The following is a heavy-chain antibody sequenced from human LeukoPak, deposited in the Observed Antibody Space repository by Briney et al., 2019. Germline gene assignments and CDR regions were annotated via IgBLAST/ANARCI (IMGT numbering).Heavy chain of an antibody. V-gene: IGHV4-39*07. Sequence: PSETLSLTCTVSGGSISSSSYYWGWIRQPPGRGLEWIGSIYYSGSTYYNPSLKSRVTISVDTSKNQFSLKLSSVTAADTAVYYCAREGRGPLPYWGQGTLVTVSS. CDR3: AREGRGPLPY. CDR1: GGSISSSSYY. D-gene: IGHD3-10*01. CDR2: IYYSGST. J-gene: IGHJ4*02.